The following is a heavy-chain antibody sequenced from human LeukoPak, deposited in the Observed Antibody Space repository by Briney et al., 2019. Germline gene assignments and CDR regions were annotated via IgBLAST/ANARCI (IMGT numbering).Heavy chain of an antibody. J-gene: IGHJ4*02. D-gene: IGHD6-13*01. CDR3: ARRSISAAAGTDY. Sequence: ASETLSLTCAVYGGSFSGYYWSWIRQPPGKGLEWIGEINHSGSTNYNPSLKSRVTISVDTSKNQFSLKLSSVTAADTAVYYCARRSISAAAGTDYWGQGTLVTVSS. V-gene: IGHV4-34*01. CDR2: INHSGST. CDR1: GGSFSGYY.